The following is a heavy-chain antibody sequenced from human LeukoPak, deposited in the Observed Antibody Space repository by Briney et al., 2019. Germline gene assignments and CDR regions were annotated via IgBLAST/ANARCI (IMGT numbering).Heavy chain of an antibody. D-gene: IGHD6-13*01. CDR1: GYTFTSYG. CDR3: ARGIAAAGTLYYFDY. Sequence: GSMKVSCQASGYTFTSYGISWVRQAPGQGLEWMGWISAYNGNTNYAQKLQGRVTMTTDTSTSTAYMELRSLRSDDTAVYYCARGIAAAGTLYYFDYWGQGTLVTVSS. CDR2: ISAYNGNT. V-gene: IGHV1-18*01. J-gene: IGHJ4*02.